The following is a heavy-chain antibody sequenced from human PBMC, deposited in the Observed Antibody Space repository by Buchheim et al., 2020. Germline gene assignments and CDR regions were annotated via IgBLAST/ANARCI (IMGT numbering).Heavy chain of an antibody. CDR1: GYTFTSYA. Sequence: QVQLVQSGSELKKPGASVKVSCKASGYTFTSYAMNWVRQAPGQGLEWMGWINTNTGNPTYAQGFTGRFVFSLATSVSTAYLQISSLKSDYTAVYYCAREGSIAARPYYYYYYYMDVWGKGTT. CDR2: INTNTGNP. V-gene: IGHV7-4-1*02. D-gene: IGHD6-6*01. CDR3: AREGSIAARPYYYYYYYMDV. J-gene: IGHJ6*03.